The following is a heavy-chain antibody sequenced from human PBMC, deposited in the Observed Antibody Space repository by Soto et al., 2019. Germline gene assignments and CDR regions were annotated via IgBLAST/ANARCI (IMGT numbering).Heavy chain of an antibody. CDR3: ATVRSRWNIDY. D-gene: IGHD6-13*01. CDR2: IYYSGTT. J-gene: IGHJ4*02. Sequence: QVQLQESGPGLVKPSQTLSLTCIVSGGSISSDDHYWSWIRQPPGKGLEWIGYIYYSGTTHSNPSLQSRLFMSFDTSKNQFSLQLTSVTAADTAVYYCATVRSRWNIDYWGQGTLVTVSS. V-gene: IGHV4-30-4*01. CDR1: GGSISSDDHY.